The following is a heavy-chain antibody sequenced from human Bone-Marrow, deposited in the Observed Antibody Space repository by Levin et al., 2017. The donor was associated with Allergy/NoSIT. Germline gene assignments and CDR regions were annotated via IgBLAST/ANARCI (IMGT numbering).Heavy chain of an antibody. D-gene: IGHD1-20*01. Sequence: SCTVSGGSISSGSYYWSWIRQPAGKGLEWIGRIYTSGSTNYNPSLKSRVTISVDTSKNQFSLKLSSVTAADTAVYYCARLFNWNARRSPYDAFDIWGQGTMVTVSS. CDR3: ARLFNWNARRSPYDAFDI. J-gene: IGHJ3*02. CDR1: GGSISSGSYY. V-gene: IGHV4-61*02. CDR2: IYTSGST.